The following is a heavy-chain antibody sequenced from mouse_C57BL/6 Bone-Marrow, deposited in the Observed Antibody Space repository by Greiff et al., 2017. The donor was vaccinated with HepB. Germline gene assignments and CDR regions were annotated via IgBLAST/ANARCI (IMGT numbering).Heavy chain of an antibody. CDR1: GFSFNTYA. CDR3: VRHDQLRLPYAMDY. CDR2: IRSKSNNYAT. Sequence: EVMLVESGGGLVQPKGSLKLSCAASGFSFNTYAMNWVRQAPGKGLEWVARIRSKSNNYATYYADSVKDRFTISRDDSESMLYLQMNNLKTEDTAMYYCVRHDQLRLPYAMDYWGQGTSVTVSS. J-gene: IGHJ4*01. D-gene: IGHD3-2*02. V-gene: IGHV10-1*01.